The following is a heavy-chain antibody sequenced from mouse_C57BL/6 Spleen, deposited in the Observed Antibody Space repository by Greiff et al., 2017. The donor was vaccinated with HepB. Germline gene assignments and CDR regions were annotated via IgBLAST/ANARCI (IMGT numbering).Heavy chain of an antibody. CDR2: IYPRSGNT. D-gene: IGHD2-4*01. CDR3: ARGGAWDYDKGFDY. CDR1: GYTFTSYG. V-gene: IGHV1-81*01. Sequence: QVQLQQSGAELARPGASVKLSCKASGYTFTSYGISWVKQRTGQGLEWIGEIYPRSGNTYYNEKFKGRATLTADKSSSTAYMELRSLTSEDSAVYFCARGGAWDYDKGFDYWGQGTTLTVSS. J-gene: IGHJ2*01.